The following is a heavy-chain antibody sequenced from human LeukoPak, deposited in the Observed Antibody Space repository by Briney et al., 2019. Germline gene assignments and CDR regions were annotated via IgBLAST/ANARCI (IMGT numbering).Heavy chain of an antibody. CDR3: ARGGTPLVGANYGMDV. CDR1: GFTFSSYD. J-gene: IGHJ6*02. CDR2: IGTAGGT. D-gene: IGHD1-26*01. V-gene: IGHV3-13*01. Sequence: PGGSLRLSCAASGFTFSSYDMHWVHQATGKGLEWVSAIGTAGGTYYPGSVKGRFTISRENAKNSLYLQMNSLRAGDTAVYYCARGGTPLVGANYGMDVWGQGTTVTVSS.